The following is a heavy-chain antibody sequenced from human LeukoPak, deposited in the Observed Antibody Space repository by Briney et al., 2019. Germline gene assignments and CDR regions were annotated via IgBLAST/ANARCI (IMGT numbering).Heavy chain of an antibody. CDR1: RFTFSDYA. J-gene: IGHJ4*02. V-gene: IGHV3-23*01. CDR2: INGSGGRT. CDR3: AKEVTGTTEGLFNY. Sequence: GGSLRLSCAASRFTFSDYAMSWVRQAPGKGLEWVSGINGSGGRTNYADSVRGRFTISRDNSKKTLYLQMNSLRADDTAVYYCAKEVTGTTEGLFNYWGQGTLVTVSS. D-gene: IGHD6-19*01.